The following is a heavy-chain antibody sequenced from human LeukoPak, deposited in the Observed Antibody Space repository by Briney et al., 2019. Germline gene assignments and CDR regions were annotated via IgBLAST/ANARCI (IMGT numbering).Heavy chain of an antibody. D-gene: IGHD4-11*01. J-gene: IGHJ6*03. Sequence: ASVKVSCKASGYTFTSYDINWVRQATGQGLEWMGWMNPNSGNTGYAQKFQGRVTFTRNTSISTAYMELSSLRSEDTAVYYCARGAEEYSNYVNYYYYMDVWGKGTTVTVSS. CDR3: ARGAEEYSNYVNYYYYMDV. CDR2: MNPNSGNT. V-gene: IGHV1-8*03. CDR1: GYTFTSYD.